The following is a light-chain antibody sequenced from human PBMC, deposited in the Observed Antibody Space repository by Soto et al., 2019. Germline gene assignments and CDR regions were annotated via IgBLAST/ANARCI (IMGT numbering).Light chain of an antibody. V-gene: IGKV1-9*01. CDR1: QDIAIY. CDR3: QRTDSFPIT. J-gene: IGKJ5*01. Sequence: IQLTQSQSSLSASVGDRATIICRASQDIAIYLAWYQQKPGEAPKLLIYGASTLYGGVPSRFSGSGSGTHFTLTISSLQPEDFGTYYCQRTDSFPITFGQGTRLEI. CDR2: GAS.